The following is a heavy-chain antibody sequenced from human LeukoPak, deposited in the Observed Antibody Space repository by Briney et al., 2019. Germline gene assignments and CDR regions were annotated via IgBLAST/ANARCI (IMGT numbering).Heavy chain of an antibody. CDR1: GYTFTSYY. CDR3: ARDMVGGQQLDNWFDP. Sequence: GASVKVSCKASGYTFTSYYMHWVRQAPGQGLEWMGIINPSGGSTSYAQKFQGRVTMTRDMSTSTVYMELSSLRSEDTAVYYCARDMVGGQQLDNWFDPWGQGTLVTVSS. J-gene: IGHJ5*02. D-gene: IGHD6-13*01. CDR2: INPSGGST. V-gene: IGHV1-46*01.